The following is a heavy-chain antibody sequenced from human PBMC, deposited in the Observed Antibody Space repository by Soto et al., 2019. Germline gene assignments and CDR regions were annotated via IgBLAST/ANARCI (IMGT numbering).Heavy chain of an antibody. D-gene: IGHD5-12*01. Sequence: PSETLSLACAFYGGSFGGYYCGWIRQPPGKGLEWIGEINHSGSTNYDPSLKSRVTISVDTSKNQFSLKLSSVTAADTAVYYCARGKWLRSSFDYWGQGTLVTVS. J-gene: IGHJ4*02. CDR2: INHSGST. CDR1: GGSFGGYY. V-gene: IGHV4-34*01. CDR3: ARGKWLRSSFDY.